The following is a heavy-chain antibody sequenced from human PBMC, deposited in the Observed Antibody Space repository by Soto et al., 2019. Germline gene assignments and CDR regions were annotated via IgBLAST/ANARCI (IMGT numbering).Heavy chain of an antibody. Sequence: GGYVRICSAASGLSPGSDVMYWVLLALRKGMEWVSTVSGSGVSTYYADSVKGRFTISRDNSKNTLYLQMNSLGAEDTAVYYCAKGFSCNGYTTYYLDSRAQGTPVPVS. CDR3: AKGFSCNGYTTYYLDS. CDR1: GLSPGSDV. J-gene: IGHJ4*01. D-gene: IGHD5-18*01. V-gene: IGHV3-23*01. CDR2: VSGSGVST.